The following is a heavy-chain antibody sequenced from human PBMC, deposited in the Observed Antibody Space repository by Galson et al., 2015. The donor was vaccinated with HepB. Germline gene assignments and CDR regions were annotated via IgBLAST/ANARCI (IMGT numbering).Heavy chain of an antibody. D-gene: IGHD4-17*01. CDR3: AREQYGDYLGFDY. CDR2: ISSSSSTI. Sequence: LSCAASGFTFSSYSMNWVRQAPGKGLEWVSYISSSSSTIYYADSVKGRFTISRDNAKNSLYLQMNSLRAEDTAVYYCAREQYGDYLGFDYWGQGTLVTVSS. J-gene: IGHJ4*02. CDR1: GFTFSSYS. V-gene: IGHV3-48*04.